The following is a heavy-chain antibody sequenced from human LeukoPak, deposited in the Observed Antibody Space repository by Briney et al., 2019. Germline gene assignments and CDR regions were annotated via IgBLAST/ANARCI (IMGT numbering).Heavy chain of an antibody. Sequence: SETLSLTCTVSGGSISSYYWSWIWQPPGKGLEWIGYIYYSGSTNYNPSLKSRVTISVDTSKNQFSLKLSSVTAADTAVYYCAVYATKFDYWGQGTLVTVSS. CDR3: AVYATKFDY. CDR2: IYYSGST. CDR1: GGSISSYY. J-gene: IGHJ4*02. D-gene: IGHD1-14*01. V-gene: IGHV4-59*01.